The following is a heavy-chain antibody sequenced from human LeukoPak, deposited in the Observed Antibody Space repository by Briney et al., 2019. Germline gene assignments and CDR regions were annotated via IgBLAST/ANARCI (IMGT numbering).Heavy chain of an antibody. J-gene: IGHJ6*03. D-gene: IGHD2-15*01. CDR2: ISAYNGNT. CDR1: GYTFTSYG. Sequence: ASVKVSCKTSGYTFTSYGISWVRQAPGQGLEWMGWISAYNGNTNYAQKLQGRVTMTTDTSTSTAYMELRSLRSDDTAVYYCAREQTYCSGGSCYSGDYYYYMDVWGKGTTDTISS. V-gene: IGHV1-18*01. CDR3: AREQTYCSGGSCYSGDYYYYMDV.